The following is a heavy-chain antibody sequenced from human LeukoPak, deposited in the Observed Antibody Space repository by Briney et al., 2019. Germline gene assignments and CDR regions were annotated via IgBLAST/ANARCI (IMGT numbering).Heavy chain of an antibody. J-gene: IGHJ6*03. D-gene: IGHD2-2*01. CDR2: IYYSGSP. Sequence: SETLSLTCTVSGGSISSSSYYWGWIRQPPGKGLEWIGSIYYSGSPYYNPSLKSRITISVDTSKNQFSLKLSSVTAADTAVYYCARGRMRRYCSSTSCYDQRGSNRPYYYYYYMDVWGKGTTVTVSS. V-gene: IGHV4-39*07. CDR1: GGSISSSSYY. CDR3: ARGRMRRYCSSTSCYDQRGSNRPYYYYYYMDV.